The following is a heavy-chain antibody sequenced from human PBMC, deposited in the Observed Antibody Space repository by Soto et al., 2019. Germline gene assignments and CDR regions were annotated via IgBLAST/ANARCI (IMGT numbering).Heavy chain of an antibody. CDR2: IYSGGST. Sequence: EVQLVESGGGLVQPGGSPRLSCAASGFTVSSNYMSWVRQAPGKGLEWVSVIYSGGSTYYADSVKGRFTISRDNSKNTLYLQMNSLRAEDTAVYYCARERELLNYFDYWGQGTLVTVSS. J-gene: IGHJ4*02. CDR1: GFTVSSNY. CDR3: ARERELLNYFDY. D-gene: IGHD1-26*01. V-gene: IGHV3-66*01.